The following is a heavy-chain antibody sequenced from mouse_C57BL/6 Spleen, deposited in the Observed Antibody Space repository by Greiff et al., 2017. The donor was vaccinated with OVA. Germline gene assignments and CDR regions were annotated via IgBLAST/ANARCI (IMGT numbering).Heavy chain of an antibody. Sequence: QVQLQQSGPELVKPGASVKISCKASGYAFSSSWMNWVKQRPGKGLEWIGRIYPGDGDTNYNGKFKGKATLTADKSSSTAYMQLSSLTSEDSAVYFCARWVIYYATTGAMDYWGQGTSVTVSS. D-gene: IGHD2-1*01. CDR3: ARWVIYYATTGAMDY. CDR2: IYPGDGDT. J-gene: IGHJ4*01. V-gene: IGHV1-82*01. CDR1: GYAFSSSW.